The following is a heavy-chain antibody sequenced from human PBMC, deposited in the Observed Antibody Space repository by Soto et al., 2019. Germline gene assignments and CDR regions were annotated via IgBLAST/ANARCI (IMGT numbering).Heavy chain of an antibody. CDR1: GFTFTSYW. Sequence: GESLKISCKCGGFTFTSYWIAWVRQMAGKGLGWVGIIYPSDTDPSYSPSSQGQITISADKSINTAYLHWSSLKASDTAIYYCAKHEGYCSTTTCSKFDYWGQGTLVTVSS. CDR3: AKHEGYCSTTTCSKFDY. CDR2: IYPSDTDP. V-gene: IGHV5-51*01. J-gene: IGHJ4*02. D-gene: IGHD2-2*01.